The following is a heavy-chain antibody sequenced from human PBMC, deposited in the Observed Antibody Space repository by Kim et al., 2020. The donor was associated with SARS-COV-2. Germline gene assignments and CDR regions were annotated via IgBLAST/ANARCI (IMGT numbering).Heavy chain of an antibody. D-gene: IGHD6-13*01. J-gene: IGHJ5*02. CDR3: ARGGPIYCSSWYWFDP. Sequence: SETLSLTCAVYGGSFSGYYWSWIRQPPGKGLEWIGEINHSGSTNYNPSLKSRVTISVDTSKNQFSLKLSSVTAADTAVYYCARGGPIYCSSWYWFDPWG. CDR2: INHSGST. V-gene: IGHV4-34*01. CDR1: GGSFSGYY.